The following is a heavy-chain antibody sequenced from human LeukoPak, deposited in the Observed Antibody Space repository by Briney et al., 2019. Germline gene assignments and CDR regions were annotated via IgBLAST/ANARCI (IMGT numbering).Heavy chain of an antibody. CDR3: ARDADSSGYLDY. J-gene: IGHJ4*02. D-gene: IGHD3-22*01. CDR2: ISSSGSTI. CDR1: GFTFSRSS. V-gene: IGHV3-48*04. Sequence: GGSLRLSCAASGFTFSRSSMNWVRQAPGKGLEWVSYISSSGSTIYYADSVKGRFTISRDNAKNSLYLQMNSLRAEDTAVYYCARDADSSGYLDYWGQGTLVTVSS.